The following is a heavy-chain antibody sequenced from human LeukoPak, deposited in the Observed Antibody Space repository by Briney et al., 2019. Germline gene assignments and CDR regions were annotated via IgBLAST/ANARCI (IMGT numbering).Heavy chain of an antibody. CDR1: GGSISSYY. CDR3: ARREIQLWRRAPFDY. V-gene: IGHV4-34*01. D-gene: IGHD5-18*01. J-gene: IGHJ4*02. CDR2: INHSGST. Sequence: SETLSLTCTVSGGSISSYYWSWIRQPPGKGLEWIGEINHSGSTNYNSSLKSRVTISVDTSKNQFSLKLSSVTAADTAVYYCARREIQLWRRAPFDYWGQGTLVTVSS.